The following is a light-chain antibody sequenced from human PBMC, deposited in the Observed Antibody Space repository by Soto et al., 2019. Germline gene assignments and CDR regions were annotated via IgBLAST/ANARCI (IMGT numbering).Light chain of an antibody. CDR2: DTS. CDR1: QSVSNTY. J-gene: IGKJ5*01. V-gene: IGKV3-20*01. CDR3: QQYGTSEII. Sequence: MVLTQSPGTLSLSPGERATLSCRTSQSVSNTYVAWYQQKPGQAPRLLIYDTSSRVTGIPDRFSGSGSGTDCTLTISRLEPEDFAVFYCQQYGTSEIIFGQGTRLE.